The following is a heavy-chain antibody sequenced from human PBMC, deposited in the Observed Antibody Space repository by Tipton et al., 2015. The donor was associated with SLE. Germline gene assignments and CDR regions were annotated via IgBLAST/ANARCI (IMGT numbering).Heavy chain of an antibody. CDR2: INHSGST. V-gene: IGHV4-34*01. Sequence: TLSLTCAVYGGSFSGYYWSWIRQPPGKGLEWIGEINHSGSTNYNPSLKSRVTISVDTSKKQFSLKLSSVTAADTAVYYCARDRSHRARSGIDYWGQGTLVTVSS. D-gene: IGHD3-10*01. CDR3: ARDRSHRARSGIDY. J-gene: IGHJ4*02. CDR1: GGSFSGYY.